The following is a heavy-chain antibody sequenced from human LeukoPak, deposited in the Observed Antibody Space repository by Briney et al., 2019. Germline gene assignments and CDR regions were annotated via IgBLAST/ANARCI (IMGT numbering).Heavy chain of an antibody. CDR1: GGTFSSYA. D-gene: IGHD5-18*01. J-gene: IGHJ6*02. Sequence: SVKVSCKASGGTFSSYAISWVRQAPGQGLEWMGGIIPIFGTANYAQKFQGRVTITADESTSTAYMELSSLRSEDTAVYYCARAVTGFLYYYYGMGVWGQGTTVTVSS. V-gene: IGHV1-69*13. CDR2: IIPIFGTA. CDR3: ARAVTGFLYYYYGMGV.